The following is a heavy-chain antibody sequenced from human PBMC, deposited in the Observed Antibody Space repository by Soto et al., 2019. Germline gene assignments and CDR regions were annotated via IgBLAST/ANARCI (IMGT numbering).Heavy chain of an antibody. Sequence: SETLSLTCAVYGGSFSGYYWSWIRQPPGKGLEWIGEINHSGSTNYNPSLKSRVTISVDTSKNQFSLKLSSVTAAETAVYYCARKSCTNGVCLDYWGQGNLVTVSS. CDR3: ARKSCTNGVCLDY. CDR1: GGSFSGYY. J-gene: IGHJ4*02. V-gene: IGHV4-34*01. D-gene: IGHD2-8*01. CDR2: INHSGST.